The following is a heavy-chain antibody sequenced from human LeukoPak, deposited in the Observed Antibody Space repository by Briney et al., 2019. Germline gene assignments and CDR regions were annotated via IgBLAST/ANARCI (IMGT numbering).Heavy chain of an antibody. CDR2: IYSGGST. D-gene: IGHD3-22*01. J-gene: IGHJ4*02. V-gene: IGHV3-53*01. Sequence: PGGSLRLSCAASGFTVSSNHMSWVRQAPGKGLEWVSVIYSGGSTYYADSVKGRFTISRDNSKNTLYLQMNSLRAEDTAVYYCATQDRYYYDSSGRSFDYWGQGTLVTVSS. CDR1: GFTVSSNH. CDR3: ATQDRYYYDSSGRSFDY.